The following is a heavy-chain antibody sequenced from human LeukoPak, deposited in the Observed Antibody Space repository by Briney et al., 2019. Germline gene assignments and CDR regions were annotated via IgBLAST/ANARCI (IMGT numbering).Heavy chain of an antibody. J-gene: IGHJ3*02. V-gene: IGHV1-69*04. CDR3: ARDLGSTGEIRYYYDSSGYYYDAFEI. D-gene: IGHD3-22*01. CDR2: IIPILGIA. CDR1: GGTFSRYT. Sequence: SVKVSCKASGGTFSRYTISWVRQAPAQGLEWMGRIIPILGIANYAQKFQGRVTITADKSASTAYMELRSLRSEDSAVYYCARDLGSTGEIRYYYDSSGYYYDAFEIWGQGTMVTVSS.